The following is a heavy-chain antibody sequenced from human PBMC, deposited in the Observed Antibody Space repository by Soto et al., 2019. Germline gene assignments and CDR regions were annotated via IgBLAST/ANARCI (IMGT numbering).Heavy chain of an antibody. CDR2: IYYSGST. D-gene: IGHD2-15*01. Sequence: SETLSLTCTVSGGSISSGGYYWSWIRQHPGKGLEWIGYIYYSGSTYYNPSLKSRVTISVDTSKNQFSLKLSSVTAADTAVYYCACEVEGHYYMDVWGKGTTVTVSS. J-gene: IGHJ6*03. CDR1: GGSISSGGYY. CDR3: ACEVEGHYYMDV. V-gene: IGHV4-31*03.